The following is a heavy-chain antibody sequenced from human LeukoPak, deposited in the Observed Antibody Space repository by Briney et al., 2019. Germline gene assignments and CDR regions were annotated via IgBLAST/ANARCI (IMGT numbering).Heavy chain of an antibody. CDR2: ISGSGGNT. J-gene: IGHJ4*02. D-gene: IGHD4-11*01. CDR3: ANPPPVTSFDY. CDR1: GFTFSNYA. V-gene: IGHV3-23*01. Sequence: GGSLRLSCAASGFTFSNYAMSWVRQAPGKGLEWVSSISGSGGNTYYADSVKGRFTISRDNSKNTLYLQMNSLRAEDTAIYYCANPPPVTSFDYWGQGTLVAVSS.